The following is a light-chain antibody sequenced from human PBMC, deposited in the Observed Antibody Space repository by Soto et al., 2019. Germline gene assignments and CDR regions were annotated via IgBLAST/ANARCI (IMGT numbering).Light chain of an antibody. J-gene: IGLJ2*01. CDR1: SSDVGGYNY. CDR3: SSFSSTSTSV. CDR2: EVS. V-gene: IGLV2-14*01. Sequence: QSALTQPASVSGSPGQSITISCIGSSSDVGGYNYVSWYQHHPGRVPKPMIFEVSDRPSGVSSRFSGSKSGKTAYLTISGLQAEDEADYYCSSFSSTSTSVFGGGTQLTVL.